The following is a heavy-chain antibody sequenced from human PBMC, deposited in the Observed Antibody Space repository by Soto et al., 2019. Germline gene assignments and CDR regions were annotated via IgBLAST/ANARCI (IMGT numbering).Heavy chain of an antibody. CDR3: ARYYYGSGRAYDY. J-gene: IGHJ4*02. CDR1: GYTFTAYY. D-gene: IGHD3-10*01. CDR2: INPNSGGT. V-gene: IGHV1-2*04. Sequence: ASVKVSCKASGYTFTAYYMHWLRQAPGQGLEWMGWINPNSGGTNYAQKFQGWVTMTRDTSISTAYMELRRLRSDDTAVYYCARYYYGSGRAYDYWGQGTLVTVSS.